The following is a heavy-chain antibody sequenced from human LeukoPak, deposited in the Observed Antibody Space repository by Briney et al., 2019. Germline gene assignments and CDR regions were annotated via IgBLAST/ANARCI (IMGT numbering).Heavy chain of an antibody. J-gene: IGHJ5*02. V-gene: IGHV3-74*03. Sequence: PSGGSLRLSCAASAFTFSNYWMHWVRQAPGKGLVWVSRINSDGSSTTYADSVKGRFTISRDNAKNTLFLQMSSLRAEDTAVYYCARGRNWFDPWGQGTLVTVSS. CDR1: AFTFSNYW. CDR2: INSDGSST. CDR3: ARGRNWFDP.